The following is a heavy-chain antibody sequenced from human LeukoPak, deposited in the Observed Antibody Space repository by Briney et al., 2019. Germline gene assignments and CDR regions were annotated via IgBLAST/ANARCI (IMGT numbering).Heavy chain of an antibody. CDR1: GFTFDDYA. CDR2: INSDGSWT. D-gene: IGHD2/OR15-2a*01. V-gene: IGHV3-74*01. CDR3: VSFYETY. J-gene: IGHJ4*02. Sequence: GGSLRLSCAASGFTFDDYAMHWVRQAPGKGLVWVSHINSDGSWTSYADSVKGRFTISKDNAENTVYLQMNSLRAEDTAVYYCVSFYETYWGRGTLVTVSS.